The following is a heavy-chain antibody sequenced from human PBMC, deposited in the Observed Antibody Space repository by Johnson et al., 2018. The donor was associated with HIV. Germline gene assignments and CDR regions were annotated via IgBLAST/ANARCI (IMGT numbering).Heavy chain of an antibody. V-gene: IGHV3-7*05. CDR2: IKEDGGAI. Sequence: EVQLVESGGGLVQPGGSLRLSCAASGFLFSSQWMSWVRQAPGKGPEWVASIKEDGGAIYYADSVEGRFTISRDNTKESLYLQMYNLRAEDTPVYYCARAQAWGQGTMVIVSS. CDR3: ARAQA. J-gene: IGHJ3*01. CDR1: GFLFSSQW.